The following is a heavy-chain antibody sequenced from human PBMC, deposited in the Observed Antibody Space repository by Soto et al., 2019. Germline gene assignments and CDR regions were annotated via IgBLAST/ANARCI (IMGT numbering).Heavy chain of an antibody. D-gene: IGHD3-10*01. CDR2: ISAYNGNT. CDR3: AREGSGSYWSYDFDY. J-gene: IGHJ4*02. Sequence: ASVKVSCKDSGYTFTSYGIIWVRQAPGQGLEWMGWISAYNGNTNYAQKLKGRVTMTTDTSTSTAYMELRSLRSDDTAVYYCAREGSGSYWSYDFDYWGQGTLVTVS. CDR1: GYTFTSYG. V-gene: IGHV1-18*01.